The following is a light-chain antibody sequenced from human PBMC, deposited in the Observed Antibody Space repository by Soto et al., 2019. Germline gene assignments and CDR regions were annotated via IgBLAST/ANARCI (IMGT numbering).Light chain of an antibody. V-gene: IGKV1-33*01. CDR1: QDINNY. CDR3: QQYEDLPLT. J-gene: IGKJ4*01. Sequence: DIQLTQSPSSLSASVGDRVTIICQASQDINNYLNWYQQKPGKAPKLLIFDASSVETGVPSRFSGSGSGTHFTFTISSLEPEDIATYHCQQYEDLPLTFGGGTRVELK. CDR2: DAS.